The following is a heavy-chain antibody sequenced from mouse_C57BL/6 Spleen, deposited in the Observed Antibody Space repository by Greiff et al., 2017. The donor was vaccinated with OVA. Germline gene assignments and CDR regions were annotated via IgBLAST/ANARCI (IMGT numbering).Heavy chain of an antibody. D-gene: IGHD1-1*01. J-gene: IGHJ1*03. Sequence: EVMLVESGEGLVKPGGSLKLSCAASGFTFSSYAMSWVRQTPEKRLEWVAYISSGGDYIYYADTVKGRFTISRDNARNTLYLQMSSLKSEDTAMYYCTRAPHYYGSSYGYFDVWGTGTTVTVSS. CDR3: TRAPHYYGSSYGYFDV. CDR1: GFTFSSYA. CDR2: ISSGGDYI. V-gene: IGHV5-9-1*02.